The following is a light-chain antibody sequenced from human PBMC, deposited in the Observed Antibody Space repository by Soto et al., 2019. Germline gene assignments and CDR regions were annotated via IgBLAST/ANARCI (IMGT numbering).Light chain of an antibody. Sequence: DIQMTQSPSSVSASVGDRVTITCRASQGISSWLAWYQQKPGKAPKLLIYAASSLQSGVPSRFSGSGSGADFTLTISSLQHEDFPLYYCQQSYMTPWTFGQGTKADIK. J-gene: IGKJ1*01. CDR3: QQSYMTPWT. CDR1: QGISSW. V-gene: IGKV1-12*01. CDR2: AAS.